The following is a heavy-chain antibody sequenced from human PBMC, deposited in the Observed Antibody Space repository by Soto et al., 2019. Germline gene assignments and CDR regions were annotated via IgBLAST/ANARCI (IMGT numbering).Heavy chain of an antibody. CDR1: GYTFTSYG. Sequence: ASVKVSCKASGYTFTSYGISWVRQAPGQGLEWRGWISAYNSNTNYAQKHQGRVTMTTDTSTSTAYMELRSLRSDDTAVYYFARVITYYDILTGPEGWVWFDPWGQGTLVTVSS. J-gene: IGHJ5*02. D-gene: IGHD3-9*01. CDR2: ISAYNSNT. V-gene: IGHV1-18*01. CDR3: ARVITYYDILTGPEGWVWFDP.